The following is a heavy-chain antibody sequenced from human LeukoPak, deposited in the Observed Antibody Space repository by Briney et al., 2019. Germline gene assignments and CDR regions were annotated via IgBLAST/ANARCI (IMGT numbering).Heavy chain of an antibody. CDR3: ARSRGWLQSHPLGY. CDR1: GGSFSGYY. CDR2: INHSGST. V-gene: IGHV4-34*01. D-gene: IGHD5-24*01. J-gene: IGHJ4*02. Sequence: SETLSLTCAVYGGSFSGYYWSWIRQPPGKGLEWIGEINHSGSTNYNPSLKSRVTISVDTSKSQFSLKLSSVTAADTAVYYCARSRGWLQSHPLGYWGQGTLVTVSS.